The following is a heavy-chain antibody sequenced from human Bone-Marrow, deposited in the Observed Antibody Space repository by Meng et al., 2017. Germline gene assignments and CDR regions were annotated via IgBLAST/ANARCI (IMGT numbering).Heavy chain of an antibody. Sequence: SCAASGFTFSSYAMHWVRQAPGKGLEWVAVIWYDGSNKYYADSVKGRFTISRDNSKNTLYLQMNSLRAEDTAVYYCARGPKIWFGELLQRGGMDVWGQGTTVTVSS. CDR3: ARGPKIWFGELLQRGGMDV. V-gene: IGHV3-33*08. D-gene: IGHD3-10*01. J-gene: IGHJ6*02. CDR1: GFTFSSYA. CDR2: IWYDGSNK.